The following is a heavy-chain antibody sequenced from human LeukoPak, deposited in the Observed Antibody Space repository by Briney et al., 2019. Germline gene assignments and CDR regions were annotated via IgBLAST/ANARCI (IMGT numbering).Heavy chain of an antibody. Sequence: GGSLTRSCGASELAFKNVWMSWVRQAPGKGLEWVGRISSKSDGGTTDYAAPVKGRFTISRVDSTNTLSLQMSGLKAEDTALYFCITEPHDYGDFTFGYWGQGTLVTVSS. V-gene: IGHV3-15*01. CDR1: ELAFKNVW. CDR2: ISSKSDGGTT. J-gene: IGHJ4*02. CDR3: ITEPHDYGDFTFGY. D-gene: IGHD4-17*01.